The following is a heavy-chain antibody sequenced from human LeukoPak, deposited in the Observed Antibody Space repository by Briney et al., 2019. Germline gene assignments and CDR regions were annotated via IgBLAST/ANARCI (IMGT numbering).Heavy chain of an antibody. D-gene: IGHD6-19*01. CDR1: GFTFSSYG. V-gene: IGHV3-30*03. CDR2: ISYDGSNK. CDR3: ARDQIEGGAVAGTGRFDY. J-gene: IGHJ4*02. Sequence: PGGSLRLSCAASGFTFSSYGMHWVRQAPGKGLEWVAVISYDGSNKYYADSVKGRFTISRDNSKNTLYLQMNSLRAEDTAVYYCARDQIEGGAVAGTGRFDYWGQGTPVTVSS.